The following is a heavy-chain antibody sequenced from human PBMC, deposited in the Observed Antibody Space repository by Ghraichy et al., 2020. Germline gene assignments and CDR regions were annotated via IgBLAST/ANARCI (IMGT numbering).Heavy chain of an antibody. CDR2: IVVGSGNT. Sequence: VKVSCKASEFTFTSSAVQWVRQARGQRLEWIGWIVVGSGNTNYAQKFQERVTITRDMSTSTAYMELSSLRSEDTAVYYCAADFYCSGGSCPPYYYYGMDVWGQGTTVTVSS. J-gene: IGHJ6*02. CDR1: EFTFTSSA. D-gene: IGHD2-15*01. CDR3: AADFYCSGGSCPPYYYYGMDV. V-gene: IGHV1-58*01.